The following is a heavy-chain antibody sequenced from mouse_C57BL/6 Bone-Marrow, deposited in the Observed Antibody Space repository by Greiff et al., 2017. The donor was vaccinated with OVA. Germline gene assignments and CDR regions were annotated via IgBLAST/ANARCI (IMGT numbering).Heavy chain of an antibody. CDR2: IWSGGST. CDR3: AGNWGPITTVGGYFDD. J-gene: IGHJ2*01. Sequence: VQLQQSGPGLVQPSQSLSITCTVSGFSLTSYGVHWVRQSPGKGLEWLGVIWSGGSTDYNAAFISRLSISKDTSKSQVFFKMNSLQADDTARYYCAGNWGPITTVGGYFDDWGQGTTLTVSS. CDR1: GFSLTSYG. V-gene: IGHV2-2*01. D-gene: IGHD1-1*01.